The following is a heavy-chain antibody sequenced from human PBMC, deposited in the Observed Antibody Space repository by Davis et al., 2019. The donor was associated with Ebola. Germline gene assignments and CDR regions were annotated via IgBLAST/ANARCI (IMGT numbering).Heavy chain of an antibody. V-gene: IGHV3-48*02. D-gene: IGHD6-6*01. J-gene: IGHJ4*02. CDR3: ARAGGAARPGY. CDR2: ISSSSITI. Sequence: GESLKISCAASGFTFSSYSMNWVRQAPGKGLEWVSYISSSSITIYYADSVKGRFTISRDNAKNSLYLQMNSLRDGDTAVYYCARAGGAARPGYWGQGTLVTVSS. CDR1: GFTFSSYS.